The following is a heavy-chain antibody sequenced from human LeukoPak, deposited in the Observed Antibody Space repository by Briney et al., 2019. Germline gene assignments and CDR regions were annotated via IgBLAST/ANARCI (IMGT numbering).Heavy chain of an antibody. V-gene: IGHV5-51*01. CDR1: GYRFTSYW. Sequence: GESLKISCKASGYRFTSYWIGWGRQMPGKSLECMGVIDPVDSEIRYSPSSQGQVTISIDKSISTAYLQWSGLKASDTAIYYCARRLGATQPYFDFWGQGALVIVSS. CDR2: IDPVDSEI. D-gene: IGHD1-26*01. CDR3: ARRLGATQPYFDF. J-gene: IGHJ4*02.